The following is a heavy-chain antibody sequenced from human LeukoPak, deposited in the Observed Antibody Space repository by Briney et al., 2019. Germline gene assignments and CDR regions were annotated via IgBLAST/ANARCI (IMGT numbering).Heavy chain of an antibody. Sequence: GASVKVSCKASGGTFSSYAISWVRQAPGQGLEWMGGIIPIFGTANYAQKFQGRVTITADKSTSTAYMELSSLRSEDTAVYYCARHYDSSGYQDYWGQGTLVTVSS. CDR3: ARHYDSSGYQDY. D-gene: IGHD3-22*01. CDR2: IIPIFGTA. CDR1: GGTFSSYA. J-gene: IGHJ4*02. V-gene: IGHV1-69*06.